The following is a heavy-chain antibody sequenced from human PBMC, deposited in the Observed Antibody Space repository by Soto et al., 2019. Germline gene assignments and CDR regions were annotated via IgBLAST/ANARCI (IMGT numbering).Heavy chain of an antibody. V-gene: IGHV4-39*01. D-gene: IGHD6-13*01. CDR1: GDSVSNSGYY. J-gene: IGHJ5*02. CDR3: ARGSTWQGRDWFDP. Sequence: QLRLQESGPGLVKPSETLSLTCTVSGDSVSNSGYYWGWIRQSPGKRLTWIGSVSFSGGDYYNPSLRSRVAFSEDTSMQLLSVKLRSVTDADTAVYCCARGSTWQGRDWFDPWGQGALVTVS. CDR2: VSFSGGD.